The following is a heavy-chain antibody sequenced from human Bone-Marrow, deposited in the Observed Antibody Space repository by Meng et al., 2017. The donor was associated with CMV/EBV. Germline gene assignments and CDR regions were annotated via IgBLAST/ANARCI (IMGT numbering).Heavy chain of an antibody. CDR2: IYHSGST. Sequence: SETLSLTCTVSGYSISSGYYWGWIRQPPGKGLEWIGSIYHSGSTYYNPSLKSRVTISVDTSKNQFSLKLSSVTAADTAVYYCARGLYDYVWGSYGYWGQGTLVTVSS. CDR3: ARGLYDYVWGSYGY. D-gene: IGHD3-16*01. J-gene: IGHJ4*02. V-gene: IGHV4-38-2*02. CDR1: GYSISSGYY.